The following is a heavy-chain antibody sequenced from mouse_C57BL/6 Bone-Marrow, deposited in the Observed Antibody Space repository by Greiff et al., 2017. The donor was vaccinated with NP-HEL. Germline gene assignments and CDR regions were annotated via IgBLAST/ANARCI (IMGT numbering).Heavy chain of an antibody. Sequence: QVQLQQPGAELVRPGTSVKLSCKASGYTFTSYWMHWVKQRPGQGLEWIGVFEPSDSYTNYNQKFKGKATLTVDTSSSTAYMQLSSLTSEDSAVYYCARNDLVPYLDYWGQGTTLTVSS. CDR3: ARNDLVPYLDY. D-gene: IGHD2-4*01. J-gene: IGHJ2*01. CDR1: GYTFTSYW. CDR2: FEPSDSYT. V-gene: IGHV1-59*01.